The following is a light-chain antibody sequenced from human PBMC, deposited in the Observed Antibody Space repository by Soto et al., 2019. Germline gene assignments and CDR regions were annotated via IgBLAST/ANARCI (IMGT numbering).Light chain of an antibody. CDR2: DVS. V-gene: IGLV2-14*01. Sequence: QSALAQPASVSGSPGQSITISCTGTSSDVGGYNYVSWYQQHPGKAPKLMICDVSNRPSGVSNRFSGSKSGNTASLTISGLQAEDEADYSCSSYTSSSTRDVFGTGTKLTVL. CDR1: SSDVGGYNY. J-gene: IGLJ1*01. CDR3: SSYTSSSTRDV.